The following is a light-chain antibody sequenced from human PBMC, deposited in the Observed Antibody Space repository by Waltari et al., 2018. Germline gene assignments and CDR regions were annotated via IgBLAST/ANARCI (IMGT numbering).Light chain of an antibody. CDR1: QCVSSSY. CDR2: GAS. Sequence: EIVLTQSRGTLSLSPGERATLSCRASQCVSSSYLAWYQQKPGQAPMLFIYGASIRATCIPYRFSGSGSGTDFTLTIRRLEPEDFAVYYCQLYGSTSWTFGQGTKVEIK. J-gene: IGKJ1*01. CDR3: QLYGSTSWT. V-gene: IGKV3-20*01.